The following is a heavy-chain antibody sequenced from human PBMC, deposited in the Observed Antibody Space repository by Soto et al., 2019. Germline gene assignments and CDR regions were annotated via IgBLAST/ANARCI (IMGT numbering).Heavy chain of an antibody. D-gene: IGHD2-2*01. J-gene: IGHJ6*02. V-gene: IGHV3-23*01. CDR3: ASYIPGVRYYGMDV. Sequence: EVQLLESGGGLVQPGGSLRLSCAASGFTFSSYAMKWVRQTPGKGLEWVSLIGESGTPTYYADSVKGRFTISRDNSGNTLFLEMYSLRAEDTAVYYCASYIPGVRYYGMDVWGQGTKVTVSS. CDR2: IGESGTPT. CDR1: GFTFSSYA.